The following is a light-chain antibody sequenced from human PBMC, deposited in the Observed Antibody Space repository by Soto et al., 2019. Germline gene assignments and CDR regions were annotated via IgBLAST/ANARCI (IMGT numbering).Light chain of an antibody. Sequence: ELVLTQSPATLSVSPGERATLSCRASQSVSSNLAWYQHKPGQAPRLLIYAASTRATGIPARFSGSGSGTDFTLTISSLQSEDFAVYYCHQYHHWPPSFTFGPGTKVDIK. CDR3: HQYHHWPPSFT. J-gene: IGKJ3*01. CDR2: AAS. CDR1: QSVSSN. V-gene: IGKV3-15*01.